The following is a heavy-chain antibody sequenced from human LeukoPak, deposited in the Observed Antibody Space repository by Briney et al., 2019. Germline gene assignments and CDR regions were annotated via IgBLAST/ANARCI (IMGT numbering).Heavy chain of an antibody. CDR1: GLTLSNYG. CDR3: AKRGVVIRVILVGFHKQAYYFDS. V-gene: IGHV3-23*01. D-gene: IGHD3-22*01. Sequence: GGSLRLSCAVSGLTLSNYGMSWVRQAPGKGLEWVAGISDTGGSTNYADSVKGRFTISRDNPKNTLYLQMNSLRAEDTAVYFCAKRGVVIRVILVGFHKQAYYFDSWGQGALVTVSS. CDR2: ISDTGGST. J-gene: IGHJ4*02.